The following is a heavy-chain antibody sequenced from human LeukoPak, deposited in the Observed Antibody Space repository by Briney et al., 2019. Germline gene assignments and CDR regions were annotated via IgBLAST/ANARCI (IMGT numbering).Heavy chain of an antibody. CDR1: GGSFSGYY. J-gene: IGHJ5*02. CDR2: INHSGST. V-gene: IGHV4-34*01. CDR3: ARVGSSSWAGGWFDP. D-gene: IGHD6-13*01. Sequence: SETLSLTCAVYGGSFSGYYWSWIRQPPGKGLEWIGEINHSGSTNYNPSLKSRVTISVDTSKNQFSLKLSSVTAADTAVYYCARVGSSSWAGGWFDPWGQGTLVTVSS.